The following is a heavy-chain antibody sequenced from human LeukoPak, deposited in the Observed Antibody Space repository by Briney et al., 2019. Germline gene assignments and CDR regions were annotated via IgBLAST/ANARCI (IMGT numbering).Heavy chain of an antibody. V-gene: IGHV1-69*04. J-gene: IGHJ3*02. CDR2: IIPILGIA. D-gene: IGHD6-13*01. CDR1: GGTFSSYA. Sequence: SVKVSCKACGGTFSSYAISWVRQVPGQGLEWMGRIIPILGIANYAQKFQGRVTITADKSTSTAYMELSSLRSEDTAVYYCARSWSSSHAFDIWGQGTMVTVSS. CDR3: ARSWSSSHAFDI.